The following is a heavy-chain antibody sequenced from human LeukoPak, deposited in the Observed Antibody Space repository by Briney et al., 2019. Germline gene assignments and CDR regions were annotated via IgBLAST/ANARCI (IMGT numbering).Heavy chain of an antibody. CDR2: ISSNGGST. CDR3: ARGRYDSSVKTLEYFQH. V-gene: IGHV3-64*01. CDR1: GFTFSSYA. D-gene: IGHD3-22*01. Sequence: GGSLRLSCAASGFTFSSYAMHWVRQAPGKGLEYVSAISSNGGSTYYANSVKGRFTISRDNSKNTLYLQMNSLRAEDTAVYYCARGRYDSSVKTLEYFQHWGQGTLVTVSS. J-gene: IGHJ1*01.